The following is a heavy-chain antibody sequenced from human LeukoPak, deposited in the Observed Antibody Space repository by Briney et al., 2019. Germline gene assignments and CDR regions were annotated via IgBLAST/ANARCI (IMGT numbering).Heavy chain of an antibody. V-gene: IGHV1-2*02. CDR1: GYTFTGYY. CDR2: INPNSGVT. D-gene: IGHD5/OR15-5a*01. J-gene: IGHJ3*02. Sequence: ASVKVSCKASGYTFTGYYMHWVRQAPGQGLEWMGWINPNSGVTNYAQKFQGRVTMTRDTSISTVYMELSSLISDDTVVYYCARDVSSLERNDAFDIWGQGTMVTVSS. CDR3: ARDVSSLERNDAFDI.